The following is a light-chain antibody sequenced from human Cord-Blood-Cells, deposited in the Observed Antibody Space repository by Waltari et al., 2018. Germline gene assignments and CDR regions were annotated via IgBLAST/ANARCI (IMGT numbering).Light chain of an antibody. V-gene: IGLV2-14*03. Sequence: QSALTQPASVSGSPGQSITIPCTGTSSDVGGYNYVSWYQQHPGKAPKLMIYDVSNRPAGVSNRFSGSKSRNTASRTISGLQAEDEADYYCSSYTSSSTWVFGGGTKLTVL. J-gene: IGLJ3*02. CDR1: SSDVGGYNY. CDR3: SSYTSSSTWV. CDR2: DVS.